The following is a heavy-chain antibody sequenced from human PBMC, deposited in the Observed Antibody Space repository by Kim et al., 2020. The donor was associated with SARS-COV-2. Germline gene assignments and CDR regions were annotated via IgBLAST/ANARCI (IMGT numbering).Heavy chain of an antibody. V-gene: IGHV4-34*01. J-gene: IGHJ4*02. Sequence: NYNSSLKSRVTISVDTAKNQFSLKLSSVAAAGTAVYYCERSLPPRPTIHYWGQGNLVTLSS. CDR3: ERSLPPRPTIHY.